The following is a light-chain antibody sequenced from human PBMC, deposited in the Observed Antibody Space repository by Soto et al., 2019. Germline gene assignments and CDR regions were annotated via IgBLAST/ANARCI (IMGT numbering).Light chain of an antibody. V-gene: IGKV1-5*03. CDR2: NAS. Sequence: DIQMTQSPSTLSASVGDRVTITCRASQTISSWLAWYQQKPGKAPKLLIYNASTLKSGVPSRFSGSGSGTEFTLTISSLQPDDFATYYCQHYNSYSVAFGQGTKVELK. CDR1: QTISSW. J-gene: IGKJ1*01. CDR3: QHYNSYSVA.